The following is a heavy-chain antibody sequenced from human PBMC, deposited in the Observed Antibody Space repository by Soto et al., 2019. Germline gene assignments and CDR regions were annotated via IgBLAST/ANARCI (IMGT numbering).Heavy chain of an antibody. CDR1: GFTFSSYG. D-gene: IGHD2-2*01. V-gene: IGHV3-30*18. CDR2: ISYDGSNK. J-gene: IGHJ6*02. CDR3: AKDIVVVPAARRNYGMDV. Sequence: PGGSLRLSCAASGFTFSSYGMHWVRQAPGKGLEWVAVISYDGSNKYYADSVKGRFTISRDNSKNTLYLQMNSLRAEDTAVYYCAKDIVVVPAARRNYGMDVWGQGTTVTVS.